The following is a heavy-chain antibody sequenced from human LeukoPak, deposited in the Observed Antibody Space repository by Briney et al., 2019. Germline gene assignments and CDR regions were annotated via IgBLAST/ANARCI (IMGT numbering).Heavy chain of an antibody. CDR3: ARDRRPSVYGGLDN. D-gene: IGHD4/OR15-4a*01. V-gene: IGHV3-11*04. CDR1: GFTFSDHY. Sequence: GGSLRLSCAASGFTFSDHYMSWIRQAPGKGLEWVSYIGGSGPPIYYADSVKGRFTVSRDNAKNSLFLQMDSLRAEDTAVYYCARDRRPSVYGGLDNWGQGTLVTVSS. CDR2: IGGSGPPI. J-gene: IGHJ4*02.